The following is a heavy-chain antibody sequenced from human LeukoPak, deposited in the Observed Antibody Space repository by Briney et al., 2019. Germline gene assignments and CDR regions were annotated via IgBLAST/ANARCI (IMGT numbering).Heavy chain of an antibody. CDR2: IIRSGSTI. CDR3: ARGSGYCSGGSCSYYFDY. CDR1: GFTFSDYY. Sequence: KTGGSLRLSCAASGFTFSDYYMSDIRQAPGKGLEWGSYIIRSGSTIYYADSVRGRFTISRDNAKNSLYLKMNSLRAEDTAVYYCARGSGYCSGGSCSYYFDYWGQRTLVTVYS. J-gene: IGHJ4*01. D-gene: IGHD2-15*01. V-gene: IGHV3-11*01.